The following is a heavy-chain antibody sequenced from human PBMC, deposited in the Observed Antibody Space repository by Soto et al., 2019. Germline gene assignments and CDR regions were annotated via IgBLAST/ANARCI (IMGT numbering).Heavy chain of an antibody. CDR3: ARVPRGDIVVVPAAPFDI. Sequence: SETPSPTCTVSCGSLRCYYWSWVPQPPGKGLEWIGYIYYSGSTNYNPSLKSRVTISVDTSKNQFSLKLSSVTAADTAVYHCARVPRGDIVVVPAAPFDIWGQGTMVTVSS. CDR2: IYYSGST. V-gene: IGHV4-59*01. CDR1: CGSLRCYY. D-gene: IGHD2-2*01. J-gene: IGHJ3*02.